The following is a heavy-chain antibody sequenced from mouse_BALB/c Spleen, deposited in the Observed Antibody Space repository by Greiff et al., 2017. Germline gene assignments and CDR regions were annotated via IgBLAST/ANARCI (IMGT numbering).Heavy chain of an antibody. V-gene: IGHV1-69*02. J-gene: IGHJ4*01. D-gene: IGHD2-1*01. CDR1: GYTFTSYW. CDR3: ARGRGKRRAYYAMDY. Sequence: QVQLQQPGAELVKPGASVKLSCKASGYTFTSYWMHWVKQRPGQGLEWIGEIDPSDSYTNYNQKFKGKATLTVDKSSSTAYMQLSSLTSEDSAVYYCARGRGKRRAYYAMDYWGQGTSVTVSS. CDR2: IDPSDSYT.